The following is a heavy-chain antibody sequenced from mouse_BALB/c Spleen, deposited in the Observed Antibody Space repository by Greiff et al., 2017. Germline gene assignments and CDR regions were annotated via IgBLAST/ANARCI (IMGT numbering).Heavy chain of an antibody. Sequence: EVKLEESGPGLVKPSQSLSLTCTVTGYSITSDYAWNWIRQFPGNKLEWMGYISYSGSTSYNPSLKSRISITRDTSKNQFFLQLNSVTTEDTATYYWAAYYRYDGYCDVGGAGTTVTVAA. CDR1: GYSITSDYA. J-gene: IGHJ1*01. V-gene: IGHV3-2*02. D-gene: IGHD2-14*01. CDR3: AAYYRYDGYCDV. CDR2: ISYSGST.